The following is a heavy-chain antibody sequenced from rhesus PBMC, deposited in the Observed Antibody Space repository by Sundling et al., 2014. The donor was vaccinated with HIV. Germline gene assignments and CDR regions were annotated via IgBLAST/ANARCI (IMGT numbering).Heavy chain of an antibody. V-gene: IGHV4-173*01. D-gene: IGHD3-9*01. CDR2: ISGSNGNT. CDR1: GGSIISHY. J-gene: IGHJ2*01. CDR3: ARDSYEDDYGYSRWYFDL. Sequence: QLQLQESGPGLVKPSETLSLTCAVSGGSIISHYWSWIRQPPGKGLEWIGRISGSNGNTDYNPSLKSRVTISTDTSKNQFSLKLSSVTAADTAVYYCARDSYEDDYGYSRWYFDLWGPGTPITISS.